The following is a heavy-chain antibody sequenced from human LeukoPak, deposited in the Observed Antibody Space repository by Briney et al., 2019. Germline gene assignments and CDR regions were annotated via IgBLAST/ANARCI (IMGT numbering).Heavy chain of an antibody. CDR2: IYWDDER. CDR1: GFSLSTSAVG. D-gene: IGHD3-16*01. CDR3: AHLRLTPAAHFDY. V-gene: IGHV2-5*02. Sequence: SGPTLVKPTQTLPHTRSASGFSLSTSAVGVGWVRQPPGKALEGLALIYWDDERAYSPSLKSRLTITKDTSKNQVVLTMTNMDPVDTATYYCAHLRLTPAAHFDYWGQGTLVTVSS. J-gene: IGHJ4*02.